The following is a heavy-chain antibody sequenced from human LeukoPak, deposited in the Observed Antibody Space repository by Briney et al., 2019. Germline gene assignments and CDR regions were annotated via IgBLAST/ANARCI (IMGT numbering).Heavy chain of an antibody. CDR3: ARDTVGTAGVEY. D-gene: IGHD4-23*01. V-gene: IGHV3-53*01. CDR1: GFTVSSNY. CDR2: IYSSGST. Sequence: GGSLRLSCAASGFTVSSNYMAWVRQAPGKGLEWVPVIYSSGSTYYADSVKGRFTISRDSSKNTLYLQMNSLRVEDTAVYHCARDTVGTAGVEYWGQGTLVTVSS. J-gene: IGHJ4*02.